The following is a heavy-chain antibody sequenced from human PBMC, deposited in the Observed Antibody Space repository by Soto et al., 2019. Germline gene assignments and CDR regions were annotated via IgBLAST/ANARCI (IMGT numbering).Heavy chain of an antibody. J-gene: IGHJ3*01. CDR2: IYYSGST. CDR1: GGSISSSSYY. Sequence: SETLSLTCTVSGGSISSSSYYWGWIRQPPGKGLEWIGSIYYSGSTYYNPSLKSRVTISVGTSKNQFSLKLSSVTAADTAVYYCARQGRDYGDFDAFDFWGQGTRVTVAS. D-gene: IGHD4-17*01. CDR3: ARQGRDYGDFDAFDF. V-gene: IGHV4-39*01.